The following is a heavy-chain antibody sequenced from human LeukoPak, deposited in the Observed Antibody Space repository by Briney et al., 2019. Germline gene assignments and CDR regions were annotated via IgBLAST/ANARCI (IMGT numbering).Heavy chain of an antibody. V-gene: IGHV4-61*02. CDR2: IYTSGST. CDR3: ARDLWKGYDSGPVGY. Sequence: SQTLSLTCTVSGGSISSGSYYWSWIRQPAGKGLEWIGRIYTSGSTNYNPSLKSRVTISVDTSKNQFSLKLSSVTAADTAVYYCARDLWKGYDSGPVGYWGQGTLVSVSS. J-gene: IGHJ4*02. CDR1: GGSISSGSYY. D-gene: IGHD3-22*01.